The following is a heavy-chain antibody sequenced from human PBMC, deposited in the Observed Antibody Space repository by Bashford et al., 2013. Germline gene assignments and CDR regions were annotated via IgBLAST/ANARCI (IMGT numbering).Heavy chain of an antibody. CDR3: ARASLGYYDSSLPLVDY. D-gene: IGHD3-22*01. Sequence: SVKVSCKASGGTFSSYAISWVRQAPGQGLEWMGGIIPIFGTANYAQKFQGRVTITADESTSTAYMELSSLRSEDTAVYYCARASLGYYDSSLPLVDYWGQGTLVTVSS. CDR1: GGTFSSYA. J-gene: IGHJ4*02. V-gene: IGHV1-69*13. CDR2: IIPIFGTA.